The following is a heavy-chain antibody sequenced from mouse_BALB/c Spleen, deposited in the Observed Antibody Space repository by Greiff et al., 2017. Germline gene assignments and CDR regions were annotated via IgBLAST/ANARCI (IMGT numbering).Heavy chain of an antibody. V-gene: IGHV1-80*01. J-gene: IGHJ3*01. CDR3: ARWDYGSSPWFAY. Sequence: QVQLKESGAELVRPGSSVKISCKASGYAFSSYWMNWVKQRPGQGLEWIGQIYPGDGDTNYNGKFKGKATLTADKSSSTAYMQLSSLTSEDSAVYFCARWDYGSSPWFAYWGQGTLVTVSA. CDR2: IYPGDGDT. D-gene: IGHD1-1*01. CDR1: GYAFSSYW.